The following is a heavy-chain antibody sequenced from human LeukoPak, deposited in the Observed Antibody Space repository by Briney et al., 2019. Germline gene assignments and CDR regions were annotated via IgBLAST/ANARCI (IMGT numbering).Heavy chain of an antibody. CDR2: FDPEDGET. V-gene: IGHV1-24*01. CDR1: GYTLTELS. D-gene: IGHD3-3*01. Sequence: ASVTVSCKVSGYTLTELSMHWVRQAPGKGLEWMGGFDPEDGETIYAQKFQGRVTMTEDTSTDTAYMELSSLRSEDTAVYYCATGVLRFLEWPWNAFDIWGQGTMVTVSS. J-gene: IGHJ3*02. CDR3: ATGVLRFLEWPWNAFDI.